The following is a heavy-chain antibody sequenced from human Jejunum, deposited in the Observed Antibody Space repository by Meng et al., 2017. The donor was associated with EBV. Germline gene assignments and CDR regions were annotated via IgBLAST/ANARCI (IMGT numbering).Heavy chain of an antibody. D-gene: IGHD1-7*01. Sequence: EVHLVESVGGLVQPGGSLKLSCAASGFSCSGSSRLWVRPASGKGLEWVGRIKSKANNYATAYAASVKGRFTISRDDSKNMAYLQMNSLKTEDTAVYYCVTSITGTTTGDYWGQGTLVTVSS. V-gene: IGHV3-73*02. CDR1: GFSCSGSS. J-gene: IGHJ4*02. CDR2: IKSKANNYAT. CDR3: VTSITGTTTGDY.